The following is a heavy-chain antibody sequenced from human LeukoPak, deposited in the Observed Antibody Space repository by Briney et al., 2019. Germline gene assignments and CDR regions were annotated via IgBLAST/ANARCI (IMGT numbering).Heavy chain of an antibody. CDR3: ARGITGGVDY. J-gene: IGHJ4*02. V-gene: IGHV1-8*01. D-gene: IGHD1-14*01. CDR1: GYTFTSYD. CDR2: ISPISGNT. Sequence: ASVKVSCKASGYTFTSYDINWVRQATGQGLEWLGWISPISGNTGYAHNFQGTVTLTREPSITTAYMEVSSLPFDDAAVYYCARGITGGVDYWGQGTLVTVSS.